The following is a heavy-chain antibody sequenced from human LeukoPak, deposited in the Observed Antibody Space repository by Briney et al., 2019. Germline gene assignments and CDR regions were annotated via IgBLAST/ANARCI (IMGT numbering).Heavy chain of an antibody. CDR2: IYYGGSI. Sequence: AETLSLTCNVSGASITNYYWNFIRQSPGKGLEWIGYIYYGGSIDYNPSPKSRVTISTDTSKNQFSLKLTSVTAADTAVYYCARGNVDSLTGDEYFDYWGQGTLVTVSS. D-gene: IGHD7-27*01. J-gene: IGHJ4*02. V-gene: IGHV4-59*01. CDR3: ARGNVDSLTGDEYFDY. CDR1: GASITNYY.